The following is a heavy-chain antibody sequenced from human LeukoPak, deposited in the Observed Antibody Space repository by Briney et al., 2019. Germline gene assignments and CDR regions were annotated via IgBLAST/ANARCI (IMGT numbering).Heavy chain of an antibody. J-gene: IGHJ4*02. CDR2: ISGSGGST. Sequence: GRSLRLSCAASGFTFSSHAMSWVRQAPGKGLEWVSAISGSGGSTYYADSVKGRFAISRDNSKNTLYLQMNSLRAEDTAVYYCAKSSGGWYSDYWGQGTLVTVSS. D-gene: IGHD6-19*01. CDR3: AKSSGGWYSDY. V-gene: IGHV3-23*01. CDR1: GFTFSSHA.